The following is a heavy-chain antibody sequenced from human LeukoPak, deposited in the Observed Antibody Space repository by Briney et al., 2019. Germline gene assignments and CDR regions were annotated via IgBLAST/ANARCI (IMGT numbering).Heavy chain of an antibody. D-gene: IGHD3-22*01. CDR1: GGSISSHY. CDR3: ARGGGYQDY. Sequence: ASETLSLTCTVSGGSISSHYWSWIRQPPGKRLEWIGYIYYSGSTNYNPSLKSRVTISVDTSKNQFSLKLSSVTAADTAVYYCARGGGYQDYWGQGTLVTVSS. V-gene: IGHV4-59*11. CDR2: IYYSGST. J-gene: IGHJ4*02.